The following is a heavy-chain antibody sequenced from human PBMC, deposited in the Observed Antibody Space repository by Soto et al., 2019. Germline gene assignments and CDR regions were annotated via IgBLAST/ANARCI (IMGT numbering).Heavy chain of an antibody. V-gene: IGHV1-69*13. CDR3: ARGGSGSYYNIDY. CDR2: IIPIFGTA. CDR1: GGTFSSYA. Sequence: ASVKVSCKASGGTFSSYAISWVRQAPGQGLEWMGGIIPIFGTANYAQKFQGRVTITADESTSTAYMELSSLRSEDTAVYYCARGGSGSYYNIDYWGQGTLVTVSS. D-gene: IGHD3-10*01. J-gene: IGHJ4*02.